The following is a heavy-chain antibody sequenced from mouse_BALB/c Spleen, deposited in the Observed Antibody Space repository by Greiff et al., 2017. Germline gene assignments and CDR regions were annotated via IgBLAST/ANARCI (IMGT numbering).Heavy chain of an antibody. CDR2: IDPANGNT. V-gene: IGHV14-3*02. Sequence: VQLQQSGAELVKPGASVKLSCTASGFNIKDTYMHWVKQRPEQGLEWIGRIDPANGNTKYDPKFQGKATITADTSSNTAYLQLSSLTSEDTAVYYCASYYYGNYGNAMDYWGQGTTVTVSS. CDR3: ASYYYGNYGNAMDY. D-gene: IGHD2-1*01. J-gene: IGHJ4*01. CDR1: GFNIKDTY.